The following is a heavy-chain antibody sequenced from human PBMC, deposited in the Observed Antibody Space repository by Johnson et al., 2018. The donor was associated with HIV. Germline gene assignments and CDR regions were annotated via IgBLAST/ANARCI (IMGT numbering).Heavy chain of an antibody. CDR1: GFTVSSNY. Sequence: EVQLVESGGGLVQSGGSLRLSCAASGFTVSSNYMSWVRQAPGKGLEWISYISNSGSTADYADSVKGRFTISRDNAKNSVFLQMNSLRAEDTAMYYCARDDYYDTSNHLDIWGQGTMVTVSS. V-gene: IGHV3-48*03. J-gene: IGHJ3*02. CDR2: ISNSGSTA. CDR3: ARDDYYDTSNHLDI. D-gene: IGHD3-22*01.